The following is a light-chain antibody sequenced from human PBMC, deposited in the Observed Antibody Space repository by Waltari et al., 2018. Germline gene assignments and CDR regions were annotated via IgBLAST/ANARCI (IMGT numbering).Light chain of an antibody. V-gene: IGLV2-11*01. CDR2: DVS. Sequence: QSALTQPRSVSGSPGQSVTISCTGTSSDVGGYNYVSWYQQHPGKAPKLMIYDVSKRPSGVPDRFSGSKSGNTASLTISGLQAEDEADYYCCSYAGSYTFAEGHVFGTGTKVTVL. J-gene: IGLJ1*01. CDR1: SSDVGGYNY. CDR3: CSYAGSYTFAEGHV.